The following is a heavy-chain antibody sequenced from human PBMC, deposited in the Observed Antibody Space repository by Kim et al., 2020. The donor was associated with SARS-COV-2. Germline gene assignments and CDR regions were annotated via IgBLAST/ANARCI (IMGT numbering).Heavy chain of an antibody. J-gene: IGHJ4*02. D-gene: IGHD3-10*01. V-gene: IGHV3-21*01. CDR3: ARDRGDYGSGSYYDY. Sequence: DSVKGRFTISRDNAKNSLYLQMNSLRAEDTAVYYCARDRGDYGSGSYYDYWGQGTLVTVSS.